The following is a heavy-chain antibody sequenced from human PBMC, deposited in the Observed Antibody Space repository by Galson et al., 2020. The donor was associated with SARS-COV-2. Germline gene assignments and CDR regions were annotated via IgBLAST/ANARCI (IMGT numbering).Heavy chain of an antibody. D-gene: IGHD5-18*01. CDR1: GFTFSTNW. CDR3: ARDEDGYNDF. V-gene: IGHV3-7*03. CDR2: IKQDVSDR. J-gene: IGHJ4*02. Sequence: GESLKISCAASGFTFSTNWMSWVRQAPGKGLEWVANIKQDVSDRYYADSVKGRFTISSDYPKNSMYLQMNSLRVEDTATYFCARDEDGYNDFWGRGTLVTVSS.